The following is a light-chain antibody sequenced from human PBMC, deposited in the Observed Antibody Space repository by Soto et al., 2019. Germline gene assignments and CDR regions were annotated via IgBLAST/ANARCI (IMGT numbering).Light chain of an antibody. V-gene: IGKV1-39*01. J-gene: IGKJ1*01. CDR3: QQSYSVPL. Sequence: DIQMTQSPSSLSASVGDRVTITCRASRSISNYLNWYQQKSGKAPRLLIYAASSLQPGVPSRFSGTGTGTAFTLTITSLQPEDSATYYFQQSYSVPLFGQVTRVDLK. CDR2: AAS. CDR1: RSISNY.